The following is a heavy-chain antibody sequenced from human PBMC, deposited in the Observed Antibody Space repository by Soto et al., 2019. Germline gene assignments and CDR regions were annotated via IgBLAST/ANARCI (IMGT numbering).Heavy chain of an antibody. CDR1: GGSFSGYY. CDR2: INHSGST. CDR3: ARDGDYYGSGSYYNAY. D-gene: IGHD3-10*01. Sequence: SETLSLTCAVYGGSFSGYYWSWIRQPPGKGLEWIGEINHSGSTNYNPSLKSRVTISVDTSKNQFSLKLSSVTAADTAVYYCARDGDYYGSGSYYNAYWGQGTLVTVSS. J-gene: IGHJ4*02. V-gene: IGHV4-34*01.